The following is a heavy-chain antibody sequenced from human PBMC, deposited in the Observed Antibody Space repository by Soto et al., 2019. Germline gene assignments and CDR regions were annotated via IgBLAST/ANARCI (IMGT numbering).Heavy chain of an antibody. Sequence: GGSLRLSCADSGFTFSSYAMHWVRQAPGKGLEWVAIISYDGTIKYYADSVKGRFTISRDNSKNTLYLQMNSLRAEDTAVYYCAIRASYYDSSGYFDYWGQGTLVTVSS. D-gene: IGHD3-22*01. V-gene: IGHV3-30*04. J-gene: IGHJ4*02. CDR2: ISYDGTIK. CDR1: GFTFSSYA. CDR3: AIRASYYDSSGYFDY.